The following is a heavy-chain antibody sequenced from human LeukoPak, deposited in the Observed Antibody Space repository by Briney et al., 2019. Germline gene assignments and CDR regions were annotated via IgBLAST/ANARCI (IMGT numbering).Heavy chain of an antibody. D-gene: IGHD3-3*01. CDR2: ISGNGNNI. V-gene: IGHV3-43*02. CDR1: GFTFEDYA. J-gene: IGHJ4*02. CDR3: AKDLPQYYDFWSGYYGGFDY. Sequence: GGSLRLSCAASGFTFEDYAMHWVRQGPGKGLEWVSLISGNGNNIYYADSVKGRFTISRDSSNNSLYLQMNSLRTEDTALYYCAKDLPQYYDFWSGYYGGFDYWGQGTLVTVSS.